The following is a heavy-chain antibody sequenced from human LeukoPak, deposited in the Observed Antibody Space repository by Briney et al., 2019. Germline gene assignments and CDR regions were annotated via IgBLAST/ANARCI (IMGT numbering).Heavy chain of an antibody. J-gene: IGHJ4*02. CDR3: AKDRRSTTSSGSYIDY. CDR1: GFTFSTYA. Sequence: TGGSLRLSCAASGFTFSTYAMNWVRQAPGKGLEWVSTISGSGDSTYYADSVKGRFTISRDNSKNTLSLQMNTLRAEDTAVYYCAKDRRSTTSSGSYIDYWGQGTLVTVSS. V-gene: IGHV3-23*01. D-gene: IGHD1-26*01. CDR2: ISGSGDST.